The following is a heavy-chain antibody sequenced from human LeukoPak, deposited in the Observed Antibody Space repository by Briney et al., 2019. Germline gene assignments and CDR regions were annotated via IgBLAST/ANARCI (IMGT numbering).Heavy chain of an antibody. CDR2: INSDGSIT. V-gene: IGHV3-74*01. CDR3: FRPPGDY. Sequence: PGGSLRLSCAASGITFNNYAMTWVRQAPGKGLVWVSRINSDGSITNYADFVKGRFTISRDNAENTLYLQMNSLRAEDMAVYYCFRPPGDYWGQGTLVTVSS. J-gene: IGHJ4*02. CDR1: GITFNNYA.